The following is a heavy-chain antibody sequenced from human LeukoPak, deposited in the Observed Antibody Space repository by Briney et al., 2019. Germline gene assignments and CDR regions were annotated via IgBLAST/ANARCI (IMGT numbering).Heavy chain of an antibody. CDR3: AADDYDAFDI. V-gene: IGHV3-48*01. Sequence: GGSLRLSCAASGFTFSSYSMNWVRQAPGKGLEWVSNISSSSSIIYYADSVKGRFTISRDNAKNSLYLQMNSLRAEDTAVYYCAADDYDAFDIWGQGTMVTVSP. J-gene: IGHJ3*02. D-gene: IGHD1-1*01. CDR2: ISSSSSII. CDR1: GFTFSSYS.